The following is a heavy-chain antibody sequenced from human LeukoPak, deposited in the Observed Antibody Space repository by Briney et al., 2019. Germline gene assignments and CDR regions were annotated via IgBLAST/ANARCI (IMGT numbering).Heavy chain of an antibody. J-gene: IGHJ4*02. CDR3: ARLEGTRGGDY. CDR1: GYSSTGYW. V-gene: IGHV5-51*01. CDR2: IYPDDSDT. D-gene: IGHD5-12*01. Sequence: GESLKISCKGSGYSSTGYWIGWVRQMPGKGLEWMGIIYPDDSDTRYSPSFQGQVTISADKSINTAYLQWSSLKASDTAMYYCARLEGTRGGDYWGQGTLVTVSS.